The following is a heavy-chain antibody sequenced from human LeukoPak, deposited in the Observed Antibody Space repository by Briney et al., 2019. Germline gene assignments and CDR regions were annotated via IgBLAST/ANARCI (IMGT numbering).Heavy chain of an antibody. J-gene: IGHJ4*02. Sequence: GGSLRLSCAASGFTFSSYEMNWVRQAPGKGLEWVSYISSGSTIYDADSVKGRFTISRDNAKNSLYLQMNSLRAEDTAAYYCARESIAVAGAPFDYWGQGTLVTVSS. CDR1: GFTFSSYE. V-gene: IGHV3-48*03. CDR2: ISSGSTI. D-gene: IGHD6-19*01. CDR3: ARESIAVAGAPFDY.